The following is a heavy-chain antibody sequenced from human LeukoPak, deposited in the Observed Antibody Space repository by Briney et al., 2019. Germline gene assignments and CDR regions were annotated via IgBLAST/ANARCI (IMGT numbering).Heavy chain of an antibody. Sequence: GGSLRLSCAASGFTFSSYGMHWVHQAPGKGLEWVAFIRYDGSNRYYADSVKGRFTISRDNSKNTLYLQMNSLRAEDTAVYYCAKEMLRNNWYYFHYWGQGTLVTVSS. D-gene: IGHD1-1*01. CDR2: IRYDGSNR. J-gene: IGHJ4*02. V-gene: IGHV3-30*02. CDR3: AKEMLRNNWYYFHY. CDR1: GFTFSSYG.